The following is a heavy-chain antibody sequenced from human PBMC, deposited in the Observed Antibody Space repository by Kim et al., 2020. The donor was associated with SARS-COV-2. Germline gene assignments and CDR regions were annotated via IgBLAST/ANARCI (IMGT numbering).Heavy chain of an antibody. J-gene: IGHJ4*02. V-gene: IGHV4-39*01. Sequence: NPSSKSRVTIAVDTSTNQFSLKLSSVTAADTAVYYCARQRYSYGSSYFDYWGQGTLVTVSS. D-gene: IGHD5-18*01. CDR3: ARQRYSYGSSYFDY.